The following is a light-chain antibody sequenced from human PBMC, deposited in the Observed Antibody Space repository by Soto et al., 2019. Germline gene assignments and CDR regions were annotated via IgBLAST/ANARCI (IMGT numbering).Light chain of an antibody. CDR2: RGS. J-gene: IGKJ1*01. CDR3: QDYGTSAPWT. CDR1: QNIRGNE. Sequence: EVVLTQSPGTLSLSPGERATLSCRASQNIRGNELAWYQQKPGQAPRLLIYRGSSRATGIPDRFSGRGSGTDFPLTISRLEPDDFAVYYCQDYGTSAPWTFGQGTKVEIK. V-gene: IGKV3-20*01.